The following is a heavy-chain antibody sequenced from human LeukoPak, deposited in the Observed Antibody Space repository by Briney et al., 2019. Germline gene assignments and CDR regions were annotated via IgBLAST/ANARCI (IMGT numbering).Heavy chain of an antibody. V-gene: IGHV1-8*01. CDR3: AREGAYYGSGSYPNYYYGMDV. D-gene: IGHD3-10*01. Sequence: ASVKVSCKASGYTFTSYDINWVRQATGQGLEWMGWMNPNSGNTGYAQKFQGRVTMTRNTSISTAYMELSSLRSGDTAVYYCAREGAYYGSGSYPNYYYGMDVWGQGTTVTVSS. J-gene: IGHJ6*02. CDR2: MNPNSGNT. CDR1: GYTFTSYD.